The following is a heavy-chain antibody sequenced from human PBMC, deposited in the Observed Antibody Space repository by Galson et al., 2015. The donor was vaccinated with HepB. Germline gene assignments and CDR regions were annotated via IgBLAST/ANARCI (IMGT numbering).Heavy chain of an antibody. V-gene: IGHV3-64D*06. CDR1: GFTFSSYT. D-gene: IGHD1-1*01. Sequence: SLRLSCAASGFTFSSYTMHWVRQAPGKGLEFVSAISNHGGSTYYADSVRGRSTISRDNSKNTLHLQMSSLRPEDTAVYYCVNSAGQLDDYWGQGTLVTVSS. CDR3: VNSAGQLDDY. CDR2: ISNHGGST. J-gene: IGHJ4*02.